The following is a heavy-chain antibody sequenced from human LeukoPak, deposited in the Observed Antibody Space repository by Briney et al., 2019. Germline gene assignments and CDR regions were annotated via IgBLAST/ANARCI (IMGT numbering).Heavy chain of an antibody. CDR1: GYSISSGYY. Sequence: SETLSLTCTVSGYSISSGYYWGWIRQPAGKGLEWIGRIYTSGSTNYNPSLKSRVTMSVDTSKNQFSLKLSSVTAADTAVYYCARDQHAGYSSGWYGYYFDYWGQGTLVTVSS. CDR2: IYTSGST. V-gene: IGHV4-4*07. CDR3: ARDQHAGYSSGWYGYYFDY. D-gene: IGHD6-19*01. J-gene: IGHJ4*02.